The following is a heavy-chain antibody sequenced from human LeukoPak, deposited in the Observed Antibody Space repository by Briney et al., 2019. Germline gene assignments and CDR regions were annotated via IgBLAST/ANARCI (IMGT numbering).Heavy chain of an antibody. V-gene: IGHV3-74*01. D-gene: IGHD5-18*01. CDR3: ARDLYSHGYFDY. CDR1: GFTFSSYW. Sequence: GGSLRLSCAASGFTFSSYWMHWVRQAPGKGLVWVSRTNSDGSSRRYADTVKSRFTITRDNAKNTLYLQMNSLRAKDTAVYYCARDLYSHGYFDYWGQGTLVTVSS. J-gene: IGHJ4*02. CDR2: TNSDGSSR.